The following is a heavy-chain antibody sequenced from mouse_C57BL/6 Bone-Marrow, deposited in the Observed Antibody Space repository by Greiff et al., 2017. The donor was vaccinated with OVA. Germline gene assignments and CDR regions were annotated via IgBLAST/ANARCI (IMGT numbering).Heavy chain of an antibody. Sequence: QVQLKESGAELVRPGASVTLSCKASGYTFTDYEMHWVKQTPVHGLEWIGAIDPETGGTAYNQKFKGKAILTADKSSSTAYMELRSLTSEDSAVYYCTRKGIYYGNTGDYFDYWGQGTTLTVSS. CDR1: GYTFTDYE. CDR2: IDPETGGT. V-gene: IGHV1-15*01. J-gene: IGHJ2*01. D-gene: IGHD2-1*01. CDR3: TRKGIYYGNTGDYFDY.